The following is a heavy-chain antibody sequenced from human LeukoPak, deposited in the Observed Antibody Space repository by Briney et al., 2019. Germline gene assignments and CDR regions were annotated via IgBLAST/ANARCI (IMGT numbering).Heavy chain of an antibody. V-gene: IGHV3-30*19. CDR1: GFTFSSYG. CDR2: ISYDGSNK. CDR3: ARDQGPRVIDY. J-gene: IGHJ4*02. D-gene: IGHD3-10*01. Sequence: GGSLRLSCAASGFTFSSYGMHWVRQAPGKGLEWLTIISYDGSNKYYADSVKGRFTVSKDSSKNTLYLQMNSLNPEDTAIYYCARDQGPRVIDYWGQGTLVTVSS.